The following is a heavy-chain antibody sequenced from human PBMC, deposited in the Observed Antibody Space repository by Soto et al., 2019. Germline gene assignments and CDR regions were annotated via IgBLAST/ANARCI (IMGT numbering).Heavy chain of an antibody. CDR1: GDTFNDYY. CDR2: INPDGGDT. Sequence: ASVKVSCKASGDTFNDYYVHWVRQAPGQGLEWMGYINPDGGDTKYAQKFKGRVTMTRDTSIRTAYMELSSLRSDDTAIYYCASLQTSGWYGVHWGQGTLVTVSS. D-gene: IGHD6-19*01. V-gene: IGHV1-2*02. CDR3: ASLQTSGWYGVH. J-gene: IGHJ4*02.